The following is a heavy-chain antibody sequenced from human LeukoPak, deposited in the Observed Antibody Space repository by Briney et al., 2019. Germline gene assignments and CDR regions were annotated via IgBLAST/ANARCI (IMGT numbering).Heavy chain of an antibody. D-gene: IGHD2-2*02. V-gene: IGHV1-18*01. CDR3: AGDIVVVPAAINWFDP. Sequence: ASVKVSCKASGYTFTSYGISWVRQAPGQGLEWMGWISAYNGNTNYAQKLQGRVTMTTDTSTSTAYMELRSLRSDDTAVYYCAGDIVVVPAAINWFDPWGQGTLVTVSS. CDR2: ISAYNGNT. CDR1: GYTFTSYG. J-gene: IGHJ5*02.